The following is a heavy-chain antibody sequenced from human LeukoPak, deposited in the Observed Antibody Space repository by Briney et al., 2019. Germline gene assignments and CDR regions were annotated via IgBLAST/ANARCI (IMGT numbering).Heavy chain of an antibody. D-gene: IGHD3-3*01. J-gene: IGHJ4*02. Sequence: SETLSLTCAVYVGSFSGYYWSWIRKPPWKGLEWIAEINHSGSTNYNPSLKSRVTISVDTSKNQFSLKLSSVTAADTAVYYCASTRITIFGVVRTFFDYWGQGTLVTVSS. CDR1: VGSFSGYY. V-gene: IGHV4-34*01. CDR3: ASTRITIFGVVRTFFDY. CDR2: INHSGST.